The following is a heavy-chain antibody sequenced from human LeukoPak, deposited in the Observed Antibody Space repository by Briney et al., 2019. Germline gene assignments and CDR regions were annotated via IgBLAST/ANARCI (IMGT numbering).Heavy chain of an antibody. CDR2: IKQDGSEK. J-gene: IGHJ4*02. CDR1: GFNFSGYW. D-gene: IGHD6-13*01. V-gene: IGHV3-7*04. Sequence: PGGSLRLSCAASGFNFSGYWMTWVRQAPGKGLEWVANIKQDGSEKNYVDSVKGRFTISRDNAKNSLYLQMNSLRAEDTAVYYCARGLLAAAGIDYWGQGALVTVSS. CDR3: ARGLLAAAGIDY.